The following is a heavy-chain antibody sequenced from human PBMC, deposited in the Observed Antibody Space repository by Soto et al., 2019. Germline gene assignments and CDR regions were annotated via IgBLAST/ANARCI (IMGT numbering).Heavy chain of an antibody. CDR3: ARESGQTLAGLFDY. J-gene: IGHJ4*02. Sequence: GASVKVSCKASGYTFTSYGISWVRQAPGQGFEWMGWISAYNGNTNYAQKLQGRVTMTTDTSTSTAYMELRSLRSDDTAVYYCARESGQTLAGLFDYWGQGTLVTVSS. CDR1: GYTFTSYG. CDR2: ISAYNGNT. D-gene: IGHD6-19*01. V-gene: IGHV1-18*04.